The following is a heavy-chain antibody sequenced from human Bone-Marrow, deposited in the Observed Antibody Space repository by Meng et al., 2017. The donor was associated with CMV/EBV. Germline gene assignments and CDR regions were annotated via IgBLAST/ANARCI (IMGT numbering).Heavy chain of an antibody. CDR1: GFTFSSYA. Sequence: GESLKISCAASGFTFSSYAMHWVRQAPGKGLEWVAVISYDGSNKYYADSVKGRFTISRDNSRNMLFLQMNSLRPEDTAVYYCAKVRNYYGAGSYYKGLDYWGQGTLVTVSS. V-gene: IGHV3-30*04. CDR2: ISYDGSNK. CDR3: AKVRNYYGAGSYYKGLDY. D-gene: IGHD3-10*01. J-gene: IGHJ4*02.